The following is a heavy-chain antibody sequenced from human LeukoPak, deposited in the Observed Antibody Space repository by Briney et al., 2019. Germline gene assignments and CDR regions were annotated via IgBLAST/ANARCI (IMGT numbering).Heavy chain of an antibody. CDR2: ISYDGSNK. CDR1: GFTFSSYA. Sequence: GGSLRLSCAASGFTFSSYAMHWVRQAPGKGLEWVAVISYDGSNKYYADSVKGRFTISRDNSKNTLYLQMNSLRAEDTAVYYCAKDRYGSGSYYTPDYWGQGTLVTVSS. D-gene: IGHD3-10*01. J-gene: IGHJ4*02. CDR3: AKDRYGSGSYYTPDY. V-gene: IGHV3-30-3*01.